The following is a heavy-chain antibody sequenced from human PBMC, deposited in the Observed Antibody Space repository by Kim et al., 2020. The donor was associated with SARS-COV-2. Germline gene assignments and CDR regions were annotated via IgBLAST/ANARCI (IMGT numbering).Heavy chain of an antibody. CDR2: ISGSGGNT. Sequence: GGSLRLSCATSGFTFSSYAMSWVRQAPGKGLEWVSGISGSGGNTYYTDSVKGRFTISRDNSKSTLYLQMNSLRAEDTAVYYCAKKPMTAPGPGWYIEYWGQGTLVTVSS. J-gene: IGHJ4*02. V-gene: IGHV3-23*01. CDR3: AKKPMTAPGPGWYIEY. D-gene: IGHD6-13*01. CDR1: GFTFSSYA.